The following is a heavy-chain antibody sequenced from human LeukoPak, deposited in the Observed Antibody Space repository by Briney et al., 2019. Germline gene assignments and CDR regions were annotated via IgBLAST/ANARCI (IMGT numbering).Heavy chain of an antibody. Sequence: GGSLRLSCAASGFTFDDYAMHWIRQAPGKGLEWVSGISWNSGSIGYADSVKGRFTISRDNAKNSLYLQMNSLRAEDTALYYCAKASSGWYVNWFDPWGQGTLVTVSS. CDR3: AKASSGWYVNWFDP. CDR1: GFTFDDYA. V-gene: IGHV3-9*01. J-gene: IGHJ5*02. D-gene: IGHD6-19*01. CDR2: ISWNSGSI.